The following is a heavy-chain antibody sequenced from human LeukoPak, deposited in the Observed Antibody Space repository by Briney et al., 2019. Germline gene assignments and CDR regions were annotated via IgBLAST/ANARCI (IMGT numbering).Heavy chain of an antibody. CDR2: ISAYNGNT. CDR3: ARDHLNSGYEPLRVYYPY. D-gene: IGHD5-12*01. J-gene: IGHJ4*02. V-gene: IGHV1-18*01. Sequence: GAPVKVSCKASGYTFTSYGISWVRQAPGQGLEWMGWISAYNGNTNYAQKLQGRVTMTTDTSTSTAYMELRSLRSDDTAVYYCARDHLNSGYEPLRVYYPYWGQGTLVTVSS. CDR1: GYTFTSYG.